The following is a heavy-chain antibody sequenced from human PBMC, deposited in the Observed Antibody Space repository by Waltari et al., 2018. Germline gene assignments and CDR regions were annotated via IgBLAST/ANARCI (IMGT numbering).Heavy chain of an antibody. V-gene: IGHV3-9*01. CDR1: GFTFDDYA. CDR2: ISWNSGSI. Sequence: EVQLVESGGGLVQPGRSLRLSCAASGFTFDDYAMHWVRQAPGKGLEWVSGISWNSGSIGYADSVKGRFTISRDNAKNALYLQMNSLRAEDTALYYCAKASRGFDYWGQGTLVTVSS. CDR3: AKASRGFDY. J-gene: IGHJ4*02.